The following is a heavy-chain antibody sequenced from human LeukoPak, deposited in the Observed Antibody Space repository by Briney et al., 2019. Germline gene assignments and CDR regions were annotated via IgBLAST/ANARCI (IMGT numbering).Heavy chain of an antibody. CDR1: GYTFSDYY. Sequence: ASVKVSCKASGYTFSDYYMHWVRQAPGQGLEWMGWMNPSTGDTGYAQKFQGRVTITRSTSISTAYMELSSLRSEDTAVYYCARSLYDTTGYWFDSWGQGTLVTVSS. CDR2: MNPSTGDT. V-gene: IGHV1-8*03. D-gene: IGHD3-22*01. J-gene: IGHJ5*01. CDR3: ARSLYDTTGYWFDS.